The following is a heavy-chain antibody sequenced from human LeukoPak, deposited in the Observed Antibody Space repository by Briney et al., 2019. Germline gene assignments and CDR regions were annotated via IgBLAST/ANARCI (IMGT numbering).Heavy chain of an antibody. V-gene: IGHV3-7*03. Sequence: GSLRLSCAASGFTFSSYWMNWARQAPGKGMEWVASINHNGNVNYYVDSVKGRFTISRDNAKNSLYLQMSDLRAEDTAVYFCARGGGLDVWGQGATVTVSS. CDR2: INHNGNVN. CDR3: ARGGGLDV. D-gene: IGHD3-16*01. CDR1: GFTFSSYW. J-gene: IGHJ6*02.